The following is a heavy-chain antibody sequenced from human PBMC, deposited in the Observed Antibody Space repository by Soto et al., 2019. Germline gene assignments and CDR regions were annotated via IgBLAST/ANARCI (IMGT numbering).Heavy chain of an antibody. D-gene: IGHD1-26*01. Sequence: QLQLVQSGAEVREPGSSVKVSCKASGGTFSSYTVIWVRQAPGQGLEWMGGITPTLNIAKYAEKFQGRVTITADESTSTVNMQRSSLRSEDTAVYFCARGYYSGSNPSTVDYWGQGTLVAVSS. CDR3: ARGYYSGSNPSTVDY. CDR1: GGTFSSYT. J-gene: IGHJ4*02. CDR2: ITPTLNIA. V-gene: IGHV1-69*01.